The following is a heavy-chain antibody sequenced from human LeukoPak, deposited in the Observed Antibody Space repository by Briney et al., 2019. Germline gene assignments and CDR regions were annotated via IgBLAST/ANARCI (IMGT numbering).Heavy chain of an antibody. J-gene: IGHJ4*02. D-gene: IGHD5-18*01. CDR3: AKDPGPGDTAMVYYFDY. CDR1: GFTFSSYG. V-gene: IGHV3-30*18. Sequence: AGGSLRLSCAASGFTFSSYGMHWVRQAPGKGLEWVTVISYDGSNKYYADSVKGRFTISRDNSKNTLYLQMNSLRAEDTAVYYCAKDPGPGDTAMVYYFDYWGQGTLVTVSS. CDR2: ISYDGSNK.